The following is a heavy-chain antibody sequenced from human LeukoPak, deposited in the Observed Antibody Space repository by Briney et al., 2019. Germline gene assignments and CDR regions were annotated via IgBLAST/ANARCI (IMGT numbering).Heavy chain of an antibody. CDR2: IYYSGST. Sequence: SETLSLTCTVSGGSISSYYWSWIRQPPGKGLEWIGYIYYSGSTNYNPSVKSRVAMSVDTSKKQFSLKLSFLTAADTAVYYCARGGTAVIAPYAFDIWGQGTMVTVSS. CDR3: ARGGTAVIAPYAFDI. V-gene: IGHV4-59*01. CDR1: GGSISSYY. J-gene: IGHJ3*02. D-gene: IGHD4-23*01.